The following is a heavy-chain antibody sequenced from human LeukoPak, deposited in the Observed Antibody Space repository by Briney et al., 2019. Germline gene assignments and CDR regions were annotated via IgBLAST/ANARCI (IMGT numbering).Heavy chain of an antibody. D-gene: IGHD3-9*01. CDR1: GYTFTDYA. J-gene: IGHJ4*02. CDR2: IYPHSGGT. Sequence: ASVKVSCKASGYTFTDYAIHWVRQAPGQGLEGMGRIYPHSGGTNYAQKFQGRVTLKREAYISTAYMELSRLRSDDTAFYYCTRDLTISGPIGYWGKETLVTVSS. CDR3: TRDLTISGPIGY. V-gene: IGHV1-2*06.